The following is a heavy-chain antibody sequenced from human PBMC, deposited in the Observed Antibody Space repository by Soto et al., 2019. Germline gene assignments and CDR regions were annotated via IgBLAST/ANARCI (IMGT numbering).Heavy chain of an antibody. J-gene: IGHJ6*02. CDR2: IYYSGST. CDR1: GGSISSGDYY. Sequence: ASETLSLTCTVSGGSISSGDYYWGWIRQPPGKGLEWIGYIYYSGSTYYNPSLKSRVTISVDTSKNQFSLKLSSVTAADTAVYYCARDLRFLEWLGPAAHYYGMDVWGQGTTVTVSS. D-gene: IGHD3-3*01. V-gene: IGHV4-30-4*01. CDR3: ARDLRFLEWLGPAAHYYGMDV.